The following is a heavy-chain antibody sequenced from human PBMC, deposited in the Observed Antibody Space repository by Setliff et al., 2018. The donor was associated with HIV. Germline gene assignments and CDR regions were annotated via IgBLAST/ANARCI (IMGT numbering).Heavy chain of an antibody. CDR3: ARASAERSSVRGLAIAFDI. CDR2: IHYSGNT. V-gene: IGHV4-59*11. D-gene: IGHD3-10*01. J-gene: IGHJ3*02. Sequence: SETLSLTCNISGASISSHYWSWIRQSPGKGLEWIGYIHYSGNTYYKPSLKSPLSMSVDTSKNQFSLNLTSVTAADTAVYYCARASAERSSVRGLAIAFDIWGQGTMVTVSS. CDR1: GASISSHY.